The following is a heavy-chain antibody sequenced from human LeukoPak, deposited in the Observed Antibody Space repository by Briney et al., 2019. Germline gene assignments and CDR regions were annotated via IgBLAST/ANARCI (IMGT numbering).Heavy chain of an antibody. CDR3: ARSIGTYYDGSGRNYYYYYMDV. Sequence: PSETLSLTCSVSGGSISGYYWSWIRQPPGKGLEWIGYLSYSEITNYNPSLKSRVTISEDTSKNQFSLKLSSVTAADTAVYYCARSIGTYYDGSGRNYYYYYMDVWGKGTTVTISS. CDR2: LSYSEIT. D-gene: IGHD3-10*01. CDR1: GGSISGYY. J-gene: IGHJ6*03. V-gene: IGHV4-59*01.